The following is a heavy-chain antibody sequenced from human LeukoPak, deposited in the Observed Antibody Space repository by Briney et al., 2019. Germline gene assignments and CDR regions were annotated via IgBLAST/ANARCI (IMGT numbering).Heavy chain of an antibody. CDR3: ARARLTDYVWGRRTFDI. Sequence: GGSLRLSCAASGFTFSSYSMNWVRQAPGKGLEWVSSISSSSSYIYYADSVKGRFTISRDNAKNSLYLQMNSLRAEDTAVYYCARARLTDYVWGRRTFDIWGQGTMVTISS. D-gene: IGHD3-16*01. J-gene: IGHJ3*02. V-gene: IGHV3-21*01. CDR2: ISSSSSYI. CDR1: GFTFSSYS.